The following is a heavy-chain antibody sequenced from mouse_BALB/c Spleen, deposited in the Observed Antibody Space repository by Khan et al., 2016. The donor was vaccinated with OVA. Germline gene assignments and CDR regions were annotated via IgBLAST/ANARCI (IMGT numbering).Heavy chain of an antibody. CDR3: ARHDRYFYAMDY. J-gene: IGHJ4*01. D-gene: IGHD2-14*01. Sequence: VQLQESGPGLVAPSQSLSITCTISGFSLTSYGVHWVRQPPGKGLEWLVVIWSDGSTTYNSALKSRLSITKDNSKSQVFLKMNSLQIDETAMYYCARHDRYFYAMDYWGQGTSVTVSA. CDR2: IWSDGST. V-gene: IGHV2-6-1*01. CDR1: GFSLTSYG.